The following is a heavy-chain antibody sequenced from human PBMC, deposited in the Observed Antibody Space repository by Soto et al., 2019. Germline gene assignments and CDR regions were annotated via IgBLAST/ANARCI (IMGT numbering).Heavy chain of an antibody. J-gene: IGHJ4*02. V-gene: IGHV3-7*01. CDR2: IKQDGSEK. Sequence: QAGGSLRLSCAASGFTFSSYWMSWVRQAPGKGLEWVANIKQDGSEKYYVDSVKGRFTISRDNAKNSLYLQMNSLRAEDTAVYYCARDFLGYCSGGSCYEGSGWGQGTLVTVSS. D-gene: IGHD2-15*01. CDR3: ARDFLGYCSGGSCYEGSG. CDR1: GFTFSSYW.